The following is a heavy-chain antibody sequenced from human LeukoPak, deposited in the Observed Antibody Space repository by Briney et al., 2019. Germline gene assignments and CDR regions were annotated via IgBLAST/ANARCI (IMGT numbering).Heavy chain of an antibody. Sequence: GGSLRLSCAASGFTFSSFGMSWVRQAPGKGLEWVSAISGSGGSTYYADSVKGRFTISRDNSKNTLYLQMNSLRAEDTAVYYCGKAWYRSYDSSGDDYWGQETLVTVVS. V-gene: IGHV3-23*01. D-gene: IGHD3-22*01. CDR3: GKAWYRSYDSSGDDY. J-gene: IGHJ4*02. CDR2: ISGSGGST. CDR1: GFTFSSFG.